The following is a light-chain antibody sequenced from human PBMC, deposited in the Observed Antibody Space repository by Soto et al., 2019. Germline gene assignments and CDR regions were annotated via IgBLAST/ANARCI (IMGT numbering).Light chain of an antibody. Sequence: QSALTQPASVSGSPGQSITITCTGVSSDVGDYKYVSWYQQHPGKAPKPLIYDVSIRHSGVSNRFSGSKSGNTASLTISGLQAEDEAHYYCSSSTSSSTLDVVFGGGTKLTVL. CDR3: SSSTSSSTLDVV. CDR1: SSDVGDYKY. CDR2: DVS. J-gene: IGLJ2*01. V-gene: IGLV2-14*01.